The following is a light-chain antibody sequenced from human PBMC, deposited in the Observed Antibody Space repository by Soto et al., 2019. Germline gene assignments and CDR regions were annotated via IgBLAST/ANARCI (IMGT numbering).Light chain of an antibody. CDR2: SDN. CDR3: AAWDDRLRGFV. V-gene: IGLV1-44*01. J-gene: IGLJ1*01. CDR1: NFNIGSNS. Sequence: QSVLTQPPSASATPGQRVTISCSGSNFNIGSNSVNWYQHLPGTSLKLLIHSDNQRPSGVPDRFSGSKSGTSAALAISGLQSEDEADYYCAAWDDRLRGFVFGTGTKVTVL.